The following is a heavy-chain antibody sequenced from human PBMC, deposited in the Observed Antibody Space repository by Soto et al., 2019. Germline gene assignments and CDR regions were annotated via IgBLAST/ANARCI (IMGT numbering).Heavy chain of an antibody. J-gene: IGHJ4*02. V-gene: IGHV3-73*01. D-gene: IGHD4-17*01. CDR1: GFTFSGSA. Sequence: EVQLVESGGGLVQPGGSLKLSCAVSGFTFSGSAMHWVRQASGKGLEWVGRIRSKSNSYATAYAASVKGRFTISREYSKNTAYLQMSSLNTEDTAVDYCTRGDGDYVRDYWGQGTLVTVSS. CDR2: IRSKSNSYAT. CDR3: TRGDGDYVRDY.